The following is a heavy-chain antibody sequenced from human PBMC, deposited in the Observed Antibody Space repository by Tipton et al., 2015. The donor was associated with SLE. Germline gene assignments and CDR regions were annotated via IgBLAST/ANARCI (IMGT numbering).Heavy chain of an antibody. CDR1: GGSINSGTDY. J-gene: IGHJ2*01. CDR2: IYYSGRT. Sequence: TLSLTCTVSGGSINSGTDYWGGIRQPPGKGLEWIGSIYYSGRTDYNPSLRSRVTMSVDTSMNQFSLKMSSLTAADTARYYCARHKLSRWYFDLWGRGTLVTVSS. V-gene: IGHV4-39*01. CDR3: ARHKLSRWYFDL.